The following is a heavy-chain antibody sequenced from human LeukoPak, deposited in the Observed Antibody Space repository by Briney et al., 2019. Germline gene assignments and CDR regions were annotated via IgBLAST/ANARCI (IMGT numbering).Heavy chain of an antibody. J-gene: IGHJ4*02. Sequence: ASVKVSCKASGYTFTSYGISWVRQAPGQGLEWMGWISAYNGNTNYAQKLQGRVTMTTDTSTSTAYMELRSLRSDDTAVYYCAVIEMATITSYYWGRGTLVTVSS. D-gene: IGHD5-24*01. CDR3: AVIEMATITSYY. V-gene: IGHV1-18*01. CDR2: ISAYNGNT. CDR1: GYTFTSYG.